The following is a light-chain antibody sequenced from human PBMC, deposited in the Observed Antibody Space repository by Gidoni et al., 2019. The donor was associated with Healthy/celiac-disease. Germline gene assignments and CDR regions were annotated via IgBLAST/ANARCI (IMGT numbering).Light chain of an antibody. J-gene: IGLJ2*01. CDR1: SLRSYY. Sequence: SSELTQDPAVSVALGQTVSITCQGDSLRSYYASWYQQKPGQAPVLVIYVKNNRPSGIPDRFSGSSSGNTASLTITGAQAEDEADYYCNSRDSSGNHPYVVFGGGTKLTVL. CDR2: VKN. V-gene: IGLV3-19*01. CDR3: NSRDSSGNHPYVV.